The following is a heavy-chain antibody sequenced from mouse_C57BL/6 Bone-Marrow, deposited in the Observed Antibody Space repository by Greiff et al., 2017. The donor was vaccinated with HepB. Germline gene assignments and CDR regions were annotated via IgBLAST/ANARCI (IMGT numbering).Heavy chain of an antibody. V-gene: IGHV1-5*01. D-gene: IGHD1-1*01. CDR3: TRSLNYYGSPAWFAY. CDR2: IYPGNSDT. J-gene: IGHJ3*01. CDR1: GYTFTSYW. Sequence: VHVKQSGTVLARPGASVKMSCKTSGYTFTSYWMHWVKQRPGQGLEWIGAIYPGNSDTSYNQKFKGKAKLTAVTSASTAYMELSSLTNEDSAVYSCTRSLNYYGSPAWFAYWGQGTLVTVSA.